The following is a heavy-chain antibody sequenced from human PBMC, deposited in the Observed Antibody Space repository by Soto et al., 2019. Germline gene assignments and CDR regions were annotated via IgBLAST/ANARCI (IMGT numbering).Heavy chain of an antibody. CDR3: ALGLRGYHIDS. J-gene: IGHJ4*02. D-gene: IGHD2-15*01. Sequence: QVHLLQSGSEVKKPGSSVKVSCRASGDTLSNYAFSWVRQAPGQGLEWMGGIIPIFGTTSYAQKLQGRVILTADESTTTVYMELMSIRSEDTALYFCALGLRGYHIDSWGQGTQVTVSS. CDR1: GDTLSNYA. V-gene: IGHV1-69*01. CDR2: IIPIFGTT.